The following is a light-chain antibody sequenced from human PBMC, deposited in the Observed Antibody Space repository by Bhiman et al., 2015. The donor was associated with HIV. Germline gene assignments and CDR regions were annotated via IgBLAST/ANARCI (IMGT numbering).Light chain of an antibody. Sequence: QSVLTQPPSVSAAPGQKVTISCTGTSIDIGGYNYVSWYQQQPGKAPKVMIYDVSKRPSGVSNRFSGSKSGNTASLTVSGLQAEDEADYFCSSYTSSRNFYVFGTGTKVTVL. CDR3: SSYTSSRNFYV. CDR1: SIDIGGYNY. J-gene: IGLJ1*01. V-gene: IGLV2-14*03. CDR2: DVS.